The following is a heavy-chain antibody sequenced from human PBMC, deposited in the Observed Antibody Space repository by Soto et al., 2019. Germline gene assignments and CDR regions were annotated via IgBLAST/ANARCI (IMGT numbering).Heavy chain of an antibody. D-gene: IGHD2-15*01. CDR3: ARDNGIAGSFDP. V-gene: IGHV3-48*02. J-gene: IGHJ5*02. CDR1: GFTFSTYS. CDR2: ITSSSSTI. Sequence: GGPLRLSCAASGFTFSTYSMNWARQDPGKGLEWIAYITSSSSTIFYADSVKGRFTISRDNAKNSLYLQMNSLRDEDTSVYYCARDNGIAGSFDPWGQGTQVTVSS.